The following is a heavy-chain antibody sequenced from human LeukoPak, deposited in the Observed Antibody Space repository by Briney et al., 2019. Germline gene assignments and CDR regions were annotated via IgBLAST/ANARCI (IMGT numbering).Heavy chain of an antibody. Sequence: GGSLRLSCAASGFTFSSSDMHWVRQATGKGLEWVSAIGTAGDTYYPGSVKGRFTISRGNAEHSLYLQMNSLRAGDTAVYYCARGGYCSSTSCYAGWFDPWGQGTLVTVSS. CDR1: GFTFSSSD. D-gene: IGHD2-2*01. CDR3: ARGGYCSSTSCYAGWFDP. V-gene: IGHV3-13*01. J-gene: IGHJ5*02. CDR2: IGTAGDT.